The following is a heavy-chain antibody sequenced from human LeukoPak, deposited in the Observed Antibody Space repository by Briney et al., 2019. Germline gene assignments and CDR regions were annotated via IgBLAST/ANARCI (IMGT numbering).Heavy chain of an antibody. Sequence: SQTLSLTCTVSGGSISSGDYYWSWIRQPPGKGLEWIGYIYYSGSTYYNPSLKSRVTISVDTSKNQFSLKLSSVTAADTAVYYCARAFPHYYDSSINWFDPWGQGTLVTVSS. V-gene: IGHV4-30-4*08. CDR2: IYYSGST. J-gene: IGHJ5*02. CDR3: ARAFPHYYDSSINWFDP. CDR1: GGSISSGDYY. D-gene: IGHD3-22*01.